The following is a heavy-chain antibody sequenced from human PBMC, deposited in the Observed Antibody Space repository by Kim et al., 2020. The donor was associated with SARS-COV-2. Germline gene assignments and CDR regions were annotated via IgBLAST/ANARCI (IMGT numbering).Heavy chain of an antibody. Sequence: GESLKISCKGSGYSFTSYWIGWVRQMPGKGLEWMGIIYPGDSDTRYSPSFQGQVTISADKSISTAYLQWSSLKASDTAMYYCARTMYYYDSSGYYYWYFDLWGRGTLVTVSS. J-gene: IGHJ2*01. D-gene: IGHD3-22*01. CDR1: GYSFTSYW. CDR2: IYPGDSDT. V-gene: IGHV5-51*01. CDR3: ARTMYYYDSSGYYYWYFDL.